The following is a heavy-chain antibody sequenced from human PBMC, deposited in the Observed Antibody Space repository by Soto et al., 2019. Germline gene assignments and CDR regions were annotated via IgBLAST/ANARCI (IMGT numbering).Heavy chain of an antibody. Sequence: QVQLQESGPGLVKPSETLSLTCTVSGGSISSYYWSWIRQPPGKGLEWIGYIYYSGSTNYNPSLKSRVTISVDTSKNQFSLKLSSVTAADTAVYYCARDIMGTIYYCYGMDVWGQGTTVTVSS. D-gene: IGHD2-8*01. CDR1: GGSISSYY. CDR3: ARDIMGTIYYCYGMDV. V-gene: IGHV4-59*01. CDR2: IYYSGST. J-gene: IGHJ6*02.